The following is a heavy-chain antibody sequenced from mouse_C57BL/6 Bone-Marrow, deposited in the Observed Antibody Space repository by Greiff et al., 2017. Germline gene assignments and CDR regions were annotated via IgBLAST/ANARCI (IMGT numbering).Heavy chain of an antibody. Sequence: EVKLVESGGGLVQPGGSLKLSCAASGFTFSDYGMAWVRPAPRKGPEWVAFISNLAYSIYYADTVTGRFNISRENAKNTLYLAMSSLRSEDTAMYYCARTALGLAWFAYWGQGTLVTVSA. V-gene: IGHV5-15*04. CDR3: ARTALGLAWFAY. J-gene: IGHJ3*01. CDR1: GFTFSDYG. D-gene: IGHD4-1*01. CDR2: ISNLAYSI.